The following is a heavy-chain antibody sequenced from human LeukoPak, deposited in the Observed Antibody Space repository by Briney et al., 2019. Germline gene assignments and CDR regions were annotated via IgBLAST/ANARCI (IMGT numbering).Heavy chain of an antibody. J-gene: IGHJ4*02. CDR2: INPNSGGT. D-gene: IGHD4-17*01. V-gene: IGHV1-2*02. Sequence: ASVKASCKASGYTFTGYYMHWVRQAPGQGLEWMGWINPNSGGTNYAQKFQGRVTMTRDTSINTAYMELSRLRSDDTAVYYCARRTLYGREPDYWGQGTLVTVSS. CDR3: ARRTLYGREPDY. CDR1: GYTFTGYY.